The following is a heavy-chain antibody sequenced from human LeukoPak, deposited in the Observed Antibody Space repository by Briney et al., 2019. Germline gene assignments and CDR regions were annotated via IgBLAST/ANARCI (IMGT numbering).Heavy chain of an antibody. CDR2: ISGSGSDT. V-gene: IGHV3-23*01. CDR3: AMKAVPRPRLHDAFDF. CDR1: GFTFNRYA. Sequence: AGGSLRLSCAASGFTFNRYAMNWVRQAPGEGLEWVSTISGSGSDTYYADSVKGRFTISRDNSKNTLFLQVNTLRAADTAVYYCAMKAVPRPRLHDAFDFWGQGTVVSVSS. D-gene: IGHD5-24*01. J-gene: IGHJ3*01.